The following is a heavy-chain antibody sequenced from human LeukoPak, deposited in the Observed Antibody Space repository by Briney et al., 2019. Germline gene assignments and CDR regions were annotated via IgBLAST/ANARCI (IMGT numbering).Heavy chain of an antibody. D-gene: IGHD5-24*01. Sequence: SETLSLTCTVSGGSISSYYWSWIRQPPGKGLEWIGYSGSTNYNPSLKSRVTISVDTSKNQFSLRLSSVTAADTAVYYCARDPGRGANWFDPWGQGTLVTVSS. CDR3: ARDPGRGANWFDP. J-gene: IGHJ5*02. CDR2: SGST. CDR1: GGSISSYY. V-gene: IGHV4-59*01.